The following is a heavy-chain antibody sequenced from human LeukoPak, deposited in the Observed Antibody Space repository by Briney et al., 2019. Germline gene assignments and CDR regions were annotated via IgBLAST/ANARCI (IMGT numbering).Heavy chain of an antibody. J-gene: IGHJ4*02. CDR3: ARAQSLTAPAGTFANS. D-gene: IGHD6-13*01. CDR2: INPNMGGT. V-gene: IGHV1-2*02. Sequence: ASVKVSCKASGYTFTGYFLHSVRRAPGQGVEWMGGINPNMGGTYYTQRFQVRFTMTRDTSITTAYMALSSLRSDATAVYYCARAQSLTAPAGTFANSWGQGTLVTVSS. CDR1: GYTFTGYF.